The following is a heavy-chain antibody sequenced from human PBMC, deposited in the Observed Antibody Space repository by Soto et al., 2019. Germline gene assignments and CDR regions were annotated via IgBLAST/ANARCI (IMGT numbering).Heavy chain of an antibody. CDR2: IDYIGST. J-gene: IGHJ6*02. CDR1: GGSVSSGSYY. D-gene: IGHD6-19*01. V-gene: IGHV4-61*03. Sequence: QVQLQESGPGLVKPSETLSLTCTVSGGSVSSGSYYWSWIRQPPGKGLEWIGDIDYIGSTNYNPSRKRRVTISVDTSNNHCALKLSSVTAAATAVYYCARHRTGSCWQYGMDVWGQGTTVTVSS. CDR3: ARHRTGSCWQYGMDV.